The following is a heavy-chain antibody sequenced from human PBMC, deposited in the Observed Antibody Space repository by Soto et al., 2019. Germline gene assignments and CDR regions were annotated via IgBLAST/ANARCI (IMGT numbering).Heavy chain of an antibody. J-gene: IGHJ4*02. CDR1: GFTFSSYS. CDR3: AGEPPGWELHEGNFGY. D-gene: IGHD1-26*01. CDR2: ISSSSSYI. Sequence: EVQLVESGGGLVKPGGSLRLSCAASGFTFSSYSMNWVRQAPGKGLEWVSSISSSSSYIYYADSVKGRFTISRDNAMNLLYMQMNSLRAEGTAVYYCAGEPPGWELHEGNFGYWGQGTLVTVSS. V-gene: IGHV3-21*01.